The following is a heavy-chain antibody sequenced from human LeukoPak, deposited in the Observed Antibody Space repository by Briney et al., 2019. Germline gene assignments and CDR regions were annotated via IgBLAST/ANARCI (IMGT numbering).Heavy chain of an antibody. D-gene: IGHD3-22*01. J-gene: IGHJ3*02. CDR1: GYSFISYW. CDR3: ARSAATFFHDSSGYFWAFDI. V-gene: IGHV5-51*01. Sequence: GESLEISCKGSGYSFISYWIGWVRQMPGKGLEWMGIIRPRDSDTRYSPSFQGQVTMSADKSSSTAYLQWSSLKASDTAMYYCARSAATFFHDSSGYFWAFDIWGQGTMLTVSS. CDR2: IRPRDSDT.